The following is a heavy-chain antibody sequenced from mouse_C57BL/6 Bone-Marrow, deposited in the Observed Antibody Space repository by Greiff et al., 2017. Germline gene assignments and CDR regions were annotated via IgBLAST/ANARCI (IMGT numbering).Heavy chain of an antibody. D-gene: IGHD2-2*01. J-gene: IGHJ3*01. CDR3: ARYREWFAWFAY. V-gene: IGHV1-69*01. Sequence: VQLQQPGAELVMPGASVKLSCKASGYTFTSYWMHWVKQRPGQGLERIGEIDPSDSYTNYTQKFKGKSTLTVDKSSSTAYMQLSSLTSEDSAVYYCARYREWFAWFAYWGQGTLVTVSA. CDR2: IDPSDSYT. CDR1: GYTFTSYW.